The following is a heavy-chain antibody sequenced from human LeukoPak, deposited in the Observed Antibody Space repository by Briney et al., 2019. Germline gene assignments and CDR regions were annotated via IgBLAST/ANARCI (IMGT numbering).Heavy chain of an antibody. V-gene: IGHV4-30-2*01. Sequence: SETLSLTCTVSGGSISSGGYYWSWIRQPLGKGLEWIGYIYHSGSTYYNPSLKSRVTISVDRSKNQFSLKLSSVTAADTAVYYCARDSSGSSGAFDIWGQGTMVTVSS. CDR1: GGSISSGGYY. CDR3: ARDSSGSSGAFDI. D-gene: IGHD3-10*01. J-gene: IGHJ3*02. CDR2: IYHSGST.